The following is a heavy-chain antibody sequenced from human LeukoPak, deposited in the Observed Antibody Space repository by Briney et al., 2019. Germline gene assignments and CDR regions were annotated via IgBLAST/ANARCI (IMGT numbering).Heavy chain of an antibody. CDR3: AKDRTRVLRFLEWLLSSFDY. D-gene: IGHD3-3*01. J-gene: IGHJ4*02. CDR2: IRYDGSNK. Sequence: PGGSLRLSCAASGFTFSSYGMHWVRQAPGKGLEWVAFIRYDGSNKYYADSVKGRFTISRDNSKNTLYLQMNSLRAEDTAVYYCAKDRTRVLRFLEWLLSSFDYWGQGTLVTVSS. CDR1: GFTFSSYG. V-gene: IGHV3-30*02.